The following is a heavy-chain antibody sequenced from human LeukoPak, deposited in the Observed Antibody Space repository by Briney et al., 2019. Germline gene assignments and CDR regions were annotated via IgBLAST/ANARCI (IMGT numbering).Heavy chain of an antibody. CDR1: GFTFSGFG. V-gene: IGHV3-20*04. CDR2: INWNGGST. CDR3: AREMAAAGKKGYYMDV. Sequence: GGSLRLSCVASGFTFSGFGMHWVRQAPGKGLEWVSGINWNGGSTGYADSVKGRFTISRDNAKNSLYLQMNNLRAEDTALYYCAREMAAAGKKGYYMDVWGKGTTVTVSS. D-gene: IGHD6-13*01. J-gene: IGHJ6*03.